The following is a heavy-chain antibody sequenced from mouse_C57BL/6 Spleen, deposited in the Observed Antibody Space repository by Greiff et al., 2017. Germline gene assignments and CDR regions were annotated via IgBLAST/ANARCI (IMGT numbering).Heavy chain of an antibody. V-gene: IGHV1-9*01. J-gene: IGHJ3*01. Sequence: VQLQQSGAELMKPGASVKLSCKATGYTFTGYWIEWVKQRPGHGLEWIGEILPGSGSTNSNEKFKGKATFTADTSSNTAYMQLSSLTTEDSAIYYCARSGIDGYPAWFAYWGQGTLVTVSA. CDR1: GYTFTGYW. CDR2: ILPGSGST. D-gene: IGHD2-3*01. CDR3: ARSGIDGYPAWFAY.